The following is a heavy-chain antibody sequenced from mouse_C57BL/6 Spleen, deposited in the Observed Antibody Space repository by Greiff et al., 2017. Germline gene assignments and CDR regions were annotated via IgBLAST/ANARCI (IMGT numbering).Heavy chain of an antibody. CDR2: INPSNGGT. CDR3: ARDYGSSYVSYWYFDV. Sequence: VQLQQPGTELVKPGASVKLSCKASGYTFTSYWMHWVKQRPGQGLEWIGNINPSNGGTNYNEKFKSKATLTVDKSSSTAYMQLSSLTSEDSAVYYCARDYGSSYVSYWYFDVWGTGTTVTVSS. V-gene: IGHV1-53*01. J-gene: IGHJ1*03. D-gene: IGHD1-1*01. CDR1: GYTFTSYW.